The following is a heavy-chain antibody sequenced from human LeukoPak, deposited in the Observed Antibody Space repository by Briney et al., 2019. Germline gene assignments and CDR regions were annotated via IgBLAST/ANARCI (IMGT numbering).Heavy chain of an antibody. J-gene: IGHJ5*02. CDR1: GGSISSYY. D-gene: IGHD6-13*01. Sequence: SETLSLTCTVSGGSISSYYWGWIRQPPGKGLEWIGSIYYSGSTYYNPSLKSRVTISVDTSKNQFSLKLSSVTAADTAVYYCARRPGIAAATNWFDPWGQGTLVTVSS. V-gene: IGHV4-39*01. CDR3: ARRPGIAAATNWFDP. CDR2: IYYSGST.